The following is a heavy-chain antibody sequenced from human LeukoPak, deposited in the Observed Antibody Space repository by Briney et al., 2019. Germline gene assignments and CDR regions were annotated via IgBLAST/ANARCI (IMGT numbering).Heavy chain of an antibody. CDR1: EFTFSNYA. CDR2: ISGGGGST. Sequence: TGGSLRLSCAASEFTFSNYAMNWVRQAPGKGLELVSGISGGGGSTYYADSVKGRFTISRDNSKNTLYLQMDSLRAEDTALYYCAKGSGINHYHWIDPWGQGTLVTVSS. V-gene: IGHV3-23*01. CDR3: AKGSGINHYHWIDP. J-gene: IGHJ5*02. D-gene: IGHD1-14*01.